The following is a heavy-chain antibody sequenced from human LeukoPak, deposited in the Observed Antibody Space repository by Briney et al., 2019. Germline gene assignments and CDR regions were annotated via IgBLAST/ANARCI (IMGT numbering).Heavy chain of an antibody. D-gene: IGHD2-2*01. CDR3: AKWSPLLDSPSCLGGGCNAFDI. Sequence: GGSLRLSCAASGFTFSSYSMNWVRQAPGKGLEWVSAISGSDDGIYYADSVKGRFTISRDNSKNTLYLQMNSLRAEDTAVYYCAKWSPLLDSPSCLGGGCNAFDIWGQGTMVTVSS. CDR2: ISGSDDGI. V-gene: IGHV3-23*01. J-gene: IGHJ3*02. CDR1: GFTFSSYS.